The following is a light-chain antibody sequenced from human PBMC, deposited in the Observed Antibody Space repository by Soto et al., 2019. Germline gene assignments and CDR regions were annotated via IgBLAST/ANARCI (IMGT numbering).Light chain of an antibody. J-gene: IGKJ3*01. CDR1: QSVGNY. CDR3: QQRGAWPPYT. Sequence: EIVLTQSPATLSLSPGERAIISCRASQSVGNYLAWYQQKPGQAPRLLIYEATNRATGIPARFSGSGSGTDFTLTISSLEPEDFAVYYCQQRGAWPPYTFGPGTKVDFK. CDR2: EAT. V-gene: IGKV3-11*01.